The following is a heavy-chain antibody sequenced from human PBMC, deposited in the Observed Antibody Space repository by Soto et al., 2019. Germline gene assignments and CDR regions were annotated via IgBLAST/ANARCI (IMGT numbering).Heavy chain of an antibody. CDR2: IYYSGST. J-gene: IGHJ6*02. V-gene: IGHV4-59*08. CDR1: GGSISTYF. CDR3: ARPHGYYYYGMDV. Sequence: PSETLSLTCTVSGGSISTYFWSWIRQPPGKGLEWIGYIYYSGSTNYNPSLKSRVTISVDTSKNQFSLRLRSVTAADTAMYYCARPHGYYYYGMDVWGQGTTVTVSS.